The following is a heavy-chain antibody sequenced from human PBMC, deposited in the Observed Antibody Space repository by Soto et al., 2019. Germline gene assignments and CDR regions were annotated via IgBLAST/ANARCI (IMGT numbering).Heavy chain of an antibody. CDR1: GFSLSTSGVG. CDR3: ARRQEANYCSSTSCTYAFDI. CDR2: IYWNDDK. Sequence: SGPTLVNPTQTLTLTCTFSGFSLSTSGVGVGWIRQPPGKALEWLALIYWNDDKRYSPSLKSRLTITKDTSKNQVVLTMTNMDPVDTATYYCARRQEANYCSSTSCTYAFDIWGQGTMVTVSS. J-gene: IGHJ3*02. V-gene: IGHV2-5*01. D-gene: IGHD2-2*01.